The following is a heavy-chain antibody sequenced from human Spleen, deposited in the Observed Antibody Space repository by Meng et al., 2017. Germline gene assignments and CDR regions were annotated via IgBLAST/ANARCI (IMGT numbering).Heavy chain of an antibody. J-gene: IGHJ6*02. CDR3: AREPEGETPGRGIAAGGGMDV. D-gene: IGHD6-13*01. CDR2: ISGSGGST. CDR1: GFTFSSYA. Sequence: GESLKISCAASGFTFSSYAMSWVRQAPGKGLEWVSAISGSGGSTYYADSVKGRFTISRDNSKNTLYLQMNSLRAEDTAVYYCAREPEGETPGRGIAAGGGMDVWGQGTTVTVSS. V-gene: IGHV3-23*01.